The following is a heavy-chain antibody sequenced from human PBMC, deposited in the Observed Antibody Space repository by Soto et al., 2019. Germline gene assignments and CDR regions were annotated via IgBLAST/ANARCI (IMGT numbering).Heavy chain of an antibody. Sequence: QVQLVQSGAEVKKPGASVKVSCKASGYTFTSYAMHWVRQAPGQRLEWMGWINAGNGNTKYSQKFQGRVTITRDTSASTAYMELSSLRSEDTAVYYCATNTVGPAAIVEYNWFDPWGQGTLVTVSS. CDR3: ATNTVGPAAIVEYNWFDP. V-gene: IGHV1-3*01. J-gene: IGHJ5*02. CDR2: INAGNGNT. D-gene: IGHD2-2*01. CDR1: GYTFTSYA.